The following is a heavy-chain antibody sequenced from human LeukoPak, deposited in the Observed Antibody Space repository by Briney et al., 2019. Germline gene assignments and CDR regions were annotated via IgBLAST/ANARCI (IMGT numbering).Heavy chain of an antibody. V-gene: IGHV3-74*01. Sequence: GGSLRLSCAASGFTFSNSWVYWVRQTPDKGLVWVSRIKYDGSSTVYADSVKGRFTISRDNAKNTLDLQMNSLRAEDTAVYYCARGGPYSSSSLDYWGQGTLVTVSS. D-gene: IGHD6-6*01. J-gene: IGHJ4*02. CDR2: IKYDGSST. CDR3: ARGGPYSSSSLDY. CDR1: GFTFSNSW.